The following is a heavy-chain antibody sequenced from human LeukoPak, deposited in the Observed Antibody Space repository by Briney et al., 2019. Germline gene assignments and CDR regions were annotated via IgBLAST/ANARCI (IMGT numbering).Heavy chain of an antibody. V-gene: IGHV4-59*12. CDR3: ARGKYGDTKPYYFDY. CDR1: GGSISSYY. Sequence: SETLSLTCTVSGGSISSYYWSWIRQPPGKGLEWIGYIYYSGSTNYNPSLKSRVTISVDTSKNQFSLKLSSVTAADTAVYYCARGKYGDTKPYYFDYWGQGTLVTVSS. D-gene: IGHD4-17*01. J-gene: IGHJ4*02. CDR2: IYYSGST.